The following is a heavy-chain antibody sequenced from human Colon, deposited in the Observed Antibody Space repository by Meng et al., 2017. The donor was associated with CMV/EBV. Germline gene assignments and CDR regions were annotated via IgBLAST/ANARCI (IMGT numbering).Heavy chain of an antibody. CDR3: ARGGKYTSGSYFDP. J-gene: IGHJ5*02. CDR2: KYYRSQWYN. Sequence: PQSSPGQVKPSQVIPTPALTSGDSVSSNSAGWNWIRQSPSRGLEWLGRKYYRSQWYNEYAVSVRSRITINPDTAKNQFSLQLNSVTPEDTAVYYCARGGKYTSGSYFDPWGQGTLVTVSS. CDR1: GDSVSSNSAG. D-gene: IGHD6-19*01. V-gene: IGHV6-1*01.